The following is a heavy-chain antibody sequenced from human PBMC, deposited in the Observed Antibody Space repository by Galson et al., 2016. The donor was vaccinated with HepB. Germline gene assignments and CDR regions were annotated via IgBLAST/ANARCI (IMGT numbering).Heavy chain of an antibody. CDR1: GFTFSTYS. D-gene: IGHD3-16*01. CDR3: ARPPEGERRYLDL. J-gene: IGHJ2*01. CDR2: ISITSGYK. Sequence: SLRLSCAASGFTFSTYSMNWVRQAPGKGLEWVSFISITSGYKYYADSLKGRVTISRDNAKNSLYLQMNSLRAEDTAVYYCARPPEGERRYLDLWGRGTLVTVSS. V-gene: IGHV3-21*01.